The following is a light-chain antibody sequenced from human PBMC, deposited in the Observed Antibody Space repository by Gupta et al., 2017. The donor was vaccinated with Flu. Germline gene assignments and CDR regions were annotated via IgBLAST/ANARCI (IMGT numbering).Light chain of an antibody. V-gene: IGKV3-11*01. CDR3: QQRRSWQIT. CDR2: DAS. J-gene: IGKJ4*01. Sequence: PVTFSLSPGQRATRSCRASQHIANFLAGYQHRPGQAPRLLIYDASKRASGIPARFSGSGSETDFTLIITALEPEDFATYYCQQRRSWQITFGWWTKVEIK. CDR1: QHIANF.